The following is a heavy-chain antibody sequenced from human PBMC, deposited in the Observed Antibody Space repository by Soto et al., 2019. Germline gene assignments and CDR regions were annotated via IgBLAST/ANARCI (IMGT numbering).Heavy chain of an antibody. CDR2: ISGRGDTS. Sequence: EVQLLESGGGLVQPGGSLRLSCGASGFTFSSYTLSWVRQAPGKGLEWVSVISGRGDTSYYGDSVKGRFTISRDNSKNTLFLQMNSLRVEDTAVYYCAKDVFTRLGELSALPLDSWGQGTLVTVSS. CDR1: GFTFSSYT. CDR3: AKDVFTRLGELSALPLDS. V-gene: IGHV3-23*01. D-gene: IGHD3-16*02. J-gene: IGHJ5*01.